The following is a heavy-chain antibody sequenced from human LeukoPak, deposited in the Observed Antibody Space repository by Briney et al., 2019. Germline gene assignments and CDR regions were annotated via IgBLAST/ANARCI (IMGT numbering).Heavy chain of an antibody. J-gene: IGHJ4*02. CDR2: INHSGST. D-gene: IGHD6-19*01. V-gene: IGHV4-34*01. Sequence: SETLSLTCAVYGGSFSGYYWSWIRQPPGKGLEWIGEINHSGSTNYNPSLKSRVTISVYTSKNQFSLKLSSVTAADTAVYYCALSVPSSGWGTSFDYWGQGTLVTVSS. CDR3: ALSVPSSGWGTSFDY. CDR1: GGSFSGYY.